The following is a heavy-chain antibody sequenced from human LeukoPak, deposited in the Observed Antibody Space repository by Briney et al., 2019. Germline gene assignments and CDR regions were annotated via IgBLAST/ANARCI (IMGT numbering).Heavy chain of an antibody. Sequence: GGSLRLSCAASGFTFSSYEMNWVRQAPGKGLEWVSYISSSGSTIYYADSVKGRFTISRDNAKNSLYLQMNSLRAEDTAVYYCAKEYSGSFSPFPSYFDYWGQGTLVTVSS. CDR2: ISSSGSTI. CDR3: AKEYSGSFSPFPSYFDY. D-gene: IGHD1-26*01. CDR1: GFTFSSYE. J-gene: IGHJ4*02. V-gene: IGHV3-48*03.